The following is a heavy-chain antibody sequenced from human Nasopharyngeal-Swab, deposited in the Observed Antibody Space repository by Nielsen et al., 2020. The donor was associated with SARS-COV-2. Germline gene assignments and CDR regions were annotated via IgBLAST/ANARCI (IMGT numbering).Heavy chain of an antibody. CDR3: ARDRRGSWDSGDYYYYYGMDV. CDR2: ITTSNSYI. J-gene: IGHJ6*02. D-gene: IGHD6-13*01. Sequence: VRQPPGKGLEWVSSITTSNSYIYYADSVKGRFTISRDNAKNSLYLQMTSLRAADTAVYYCARDRRGSWDSGDYYYYYGMDVWGQGTTVTVSS. V-gene: IGHV3-21*01.